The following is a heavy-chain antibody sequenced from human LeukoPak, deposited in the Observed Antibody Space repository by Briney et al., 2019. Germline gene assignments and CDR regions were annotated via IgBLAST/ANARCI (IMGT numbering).Heavy chain of an antibody. V-gene: IGHV3-33*08. J-gene: IGHJ3*02. D-gene: IGHD3-10*01. CDR1: GFTFSNYA. CDR2: IWFDGSHK. CDR3: ARDVPDSGNYYPDAFDI. Sequence: GGSLRLSCAASGFTFSNYAMSWVRQAPGKGLEWVAVIWFDGSHKYYADSVKGRFTISRDNSKNTLYLQMNSLRAEDTAVYYCARDVPDSGNYYPDAFDIWGHGTMVTVSS.